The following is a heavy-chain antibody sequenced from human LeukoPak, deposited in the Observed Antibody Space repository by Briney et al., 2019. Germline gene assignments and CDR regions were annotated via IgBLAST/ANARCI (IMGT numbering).Heavy chain of an antibody. Sequence: SETLSLTCTVSGASITNNTFYWGWIRQPPGETLQWIGNVYYTGSTYYNPSLKSRVTISVDTSKNQFSLNLSSMTAADTAVYYCARRVPAAIFRKPNFDYWGQGTLVTVSS. CDR1: GASITNNTFY. V-gene: IGHV4-39*07. J-gene: IGHJ4*02. CDR2: VYYTGST. CDR3: ARRVPAAIFRKPNFDY. D-gene: IGHD2-2*01.